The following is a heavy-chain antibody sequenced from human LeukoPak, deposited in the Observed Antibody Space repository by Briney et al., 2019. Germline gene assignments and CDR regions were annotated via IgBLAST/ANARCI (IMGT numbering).Heavy chain of an antibody. CDR2: IRYDGSNK. Sequence: PGGSLTLSCAASGFTISSYTMHWVRQAPGKGLEWVAVIRYDGSNKYYAASVKRRFTISGDNSKNTLYLLVNSLRAEDTSMYDCARDRGGRWLQVYYVDYWGQGTLVTVSS. J-gene: IGHJ4*02. V-gene: IGHV3-33*01. CDR3: ARDRGGRWLQVYYVDY. D-gene: IGHD5-24*01. CDR1: GFTISSYT.